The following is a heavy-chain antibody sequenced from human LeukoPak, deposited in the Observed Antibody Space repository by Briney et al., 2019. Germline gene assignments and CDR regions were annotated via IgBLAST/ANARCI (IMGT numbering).Heavy chain of an antibody. CDR2: INPNSGGT. Sequence: ASVKVSCKASGYTFTGYYMHWVRQPPGQGLGWMGGINPNSGGTNYAQKFQGRVTMTRDTSISTAYMELSRLRSDDMAVYYCATPASDYYGSGSYDYWGQGTLVTVSS. J-gene: IGHJ4*02. V-gene: IGHV1-2*02. CDR3: ATPASDYYGSGSYDY. CDR1: GYTFTGYY. D-gene: IGHD3-10*01.